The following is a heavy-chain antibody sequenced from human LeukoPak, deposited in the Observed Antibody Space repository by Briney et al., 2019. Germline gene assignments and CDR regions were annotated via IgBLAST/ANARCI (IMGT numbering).Heavy chain of an antibody. CDR2: ITTTDTTK. CDR3: ARGGFVFDI. CDR1: GFTFSSYE. D-gene: IGHD3-10*01. Sequence: GGSLRLSCAASGFTFSSYEINWVRQGPGKGLEWISYITTTDTTKYYTDSVKGRFTISRDNAKNSLYLQMHSLRAEDTAVYYCARGGFVFDIWGQGTVVTVSS. J-gene: IGHJ3*02. V-gene: IGHV3-48*03.